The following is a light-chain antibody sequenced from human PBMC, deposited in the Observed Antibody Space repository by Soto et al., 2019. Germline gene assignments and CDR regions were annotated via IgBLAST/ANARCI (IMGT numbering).Light chain of an antibody. CDR1: SGAVTNGHY. Sequence: QAVVTQEPSLTVSPGGTVTLTCGSSSGAVTNGHYPYWFQQKPGQAPRRLIYDTTHRHSCTPARFSGSLLGCKAALTLSAAQPDDEAEYYCLLSYNGPYVFGTGTKVTVL. CDR2: DTT. V-gene: IGLV7-46*01. J-gene: IGLJ1*01. CDR3: LLSYNGPYV.